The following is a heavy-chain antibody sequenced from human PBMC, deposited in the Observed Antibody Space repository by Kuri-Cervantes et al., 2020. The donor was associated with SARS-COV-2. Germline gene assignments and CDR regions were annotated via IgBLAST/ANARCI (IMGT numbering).Heavy chain of an antibody. D-gene: IGHD2-2*01. V-gene: IGHV3-73*01. CDR1: GFTFSGSA. Sequence: GGSLRLSCAASGFTFSGSAMHWVRQASGKGLEWVGRIRSKANSYATAYAASVKGRFTISRDDSKNTAYLQMNSLKTEDTAVYYCTRGTSQTYCYYYYMDVWGKGTTVTVSS. CDR3: TRGTSQTYCYYYYMDV. CDR2: IRSKANSYAT. J-gene: IGHJ6*03.